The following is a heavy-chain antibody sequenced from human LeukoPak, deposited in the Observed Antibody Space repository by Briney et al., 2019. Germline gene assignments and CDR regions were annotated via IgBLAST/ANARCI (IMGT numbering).Heavy chain of an antibody. CDR3: TRGSYGEVIDY. CDR1: GFTFSGSA. Sequence: GGSLRLSRAASGFTFSGSAMHWVRQASGKGLEWVGRIRSKANSYATAYAASVKGRFTISRDDSKNTAYLQMNSLKTEDTAVYYCTRGSYGEVIDYWGQGTLVTVSS. CDR2: IRSKANSYAT. J-gene: IGHJ4*02. V-gene: IGHV3-73*01. D-gene: IGHD4-17*01.